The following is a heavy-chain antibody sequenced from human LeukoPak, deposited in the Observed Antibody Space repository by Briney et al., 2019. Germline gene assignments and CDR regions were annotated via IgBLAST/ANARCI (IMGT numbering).Heavy chain of an antibody. CDR1: GFTFSNYN. D-gene: IGHD2-15*01. CDR2: ISGTGNIK. Sequence: GRSLRLSCAASGFTFSNYNMNWVRQAPGKGLEWISYISGTGNIKYYADSVKGRFIISRDNAKNSLYLQMNSLRAEDTAAYYCARHGFVYWGQGTLVTVSS. CDR3: ARHGFVY. J-gene: IGHJ4*02. V-gene: IGHV3-48*04.